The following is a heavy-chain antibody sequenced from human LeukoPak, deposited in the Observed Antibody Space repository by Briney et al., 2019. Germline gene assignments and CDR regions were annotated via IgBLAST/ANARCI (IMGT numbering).Heavy chain of an antibody. J-gene: IGHJ4*02. Sequence: GRSLRLSCAASGFTFSSYAMHWVHQAPGKGLEWVAVISYDGSNKYYADSVKGRFTISRDNSKNTLYLQMNSLRAEDTAVYYCARPASDRKYYFDYWGQGTLVTVSS. CDR2: ISYDGSNK. D-gene: IGHD1-14*01. V-gene: IGHV3-30-3*01. CDR3: ARPASDRKYYFDY. CDR1: GFTFSSYA.